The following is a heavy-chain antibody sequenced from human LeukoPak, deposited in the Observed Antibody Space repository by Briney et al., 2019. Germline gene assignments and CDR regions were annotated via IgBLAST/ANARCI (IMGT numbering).Heavy chain of an antibody. V-gene: IGHV3-48*01. Sequence: GGSLRLSCAASGFTFSSYSMNWVRQAPGKGLEWVSYISSSSSTIYYADSVKGRFTISRDNAKNSLYLQMNSLRAEDTAVYYCARVLGPRAWEDYYDSSGYYWGFIYWGQGTLVTVSS. CDR2: ISSSSSTI. J-gene: IGHJ4*02. D-gene: IGHD3-22*01. CDR1: GFTFSSYS. CDR3: ARVLGPRAWEDYYDSSGYYWGFIY.